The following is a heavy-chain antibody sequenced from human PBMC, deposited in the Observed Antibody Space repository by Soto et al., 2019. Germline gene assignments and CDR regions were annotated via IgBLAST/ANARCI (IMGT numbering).Heavy chain of an antibody. J-gene: IGHJ6*02. CDR2: ISRRSGTA. D-gene: IGHD3-22*01. CDR1: GYTFNDYY. Sequence: QMQLVQSGAEVKKPGASVKVSCKASGYTFNDYYIHWVRQAPGQGLEWMGWISRRSGTANFAQRFQGRVSMTRDTSITTAYMELRRLKSDDSAVYYCARGPFYDPAYGMDVWGQGTPVTVS. V-gene: IGHV1-2*02. CDR3: ARGPFYDPAYGMDV.